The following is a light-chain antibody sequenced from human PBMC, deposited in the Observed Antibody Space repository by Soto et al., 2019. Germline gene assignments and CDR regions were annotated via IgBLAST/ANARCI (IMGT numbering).Light chain of an antibody. J-gene: IGLJ2*01. CDR1: GSDVGGYNY. V-gene: IGLV2-14*01. Sequence: QSALTQPASVSGSPGQSITISCTGTGSDVGGYNYVSWYQQHPGKAPKVMIYDVSNRPSGVSNRFSGSKSVNTASLTISGLQAEYEADYYSSSYTSGSAPLVFGGGTQLTVL. CDR3: SSYTSGSAPLV. CDR2: DVS.